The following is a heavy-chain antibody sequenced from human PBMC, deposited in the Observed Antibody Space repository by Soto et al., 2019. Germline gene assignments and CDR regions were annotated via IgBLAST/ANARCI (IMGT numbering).Heavy chain of an antibody. CDR1: GNIFTNSW. CDR3: ARLGRIQGWFDP. V-gene: IGHV5-51*01. J-gene: IGHJ5*02. Sequence: EVQLVQSRAEVKKPGESLKISCKGSGNIFTNSWIGWVRQMPGKGLEWMGTIYPADSDARYSPSFQGQVTFSAVMSTSTAYLQWTSLKASDTAIYYCARLGRIQGWFDPWGQGTLVTVSS. CDR2: IYPADSDA.